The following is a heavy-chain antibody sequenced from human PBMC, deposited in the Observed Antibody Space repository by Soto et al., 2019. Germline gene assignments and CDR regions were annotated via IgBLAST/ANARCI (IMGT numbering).Heavy chain of an antibody. CDR2: IFSNNEK. CDR3: ARNFAGHYAMDV. Sequence: QVTLKESGPVLVKPTETLTLTCTVSGFSLSNTRLGVSWIRQPPGKALEWLAHIFSNNEKSFNTSLKNRLTISQDTSKSQVVLTMTTMDHVDTATYYCARNFAGHYAMDVWGQGTTVTVSS. CDR1: GFSLSNTRLG. J-gene: IGHJ6*02. V-gene: IGHV2-26*01.